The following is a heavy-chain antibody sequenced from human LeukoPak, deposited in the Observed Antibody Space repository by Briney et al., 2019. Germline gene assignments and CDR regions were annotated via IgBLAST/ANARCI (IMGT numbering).Heavy chain of an antibody. CDR1: GFPFGTTG. CDR2: IGTTGDT. D-gene: IGHD5-12*01. CDR3: VRVNWLHYSGMDV. V-gene: IGHV3-13*01. Sequence: GGSLRLSWAAPGFPFGTTGSNWVRKVKGKRLEWVSGIGTTGDTYYPASVKGRFTISRENARNSLYLQMNSLRAGDTAVYYCVRVNWLHYSGMDVWGQGTTVTVSS. J-gene: IGHJ6*02.